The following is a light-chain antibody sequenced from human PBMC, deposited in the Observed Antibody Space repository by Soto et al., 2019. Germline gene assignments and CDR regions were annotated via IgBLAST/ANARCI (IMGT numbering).Light chain of an antibody. CDR1: SSDVGSYNL. Sequence: QTALTQPASVYGSPGQSITISCTGTSSDVGSYNLVSWYQEHPGKAPKLMIYEGSKRPSGVSNRFSGSKSGNTASLTISGLQADDEADYYCCSYAGINTFVVFGGGTKLTVL. J-gene: IGLJ2*01. V-gene: IGLV2-23*03. CDR3: CSYAGINTFVV. CDR2: EGS.